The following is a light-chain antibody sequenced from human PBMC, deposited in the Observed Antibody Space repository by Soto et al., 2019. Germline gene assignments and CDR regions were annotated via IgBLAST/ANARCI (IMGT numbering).Light chain of an antibody. Sequence: EIVLTQSPVTLSLSPGDRATLSCRVSQNVGSYLAWFQQKPGQAPRLLIYGASNRATGIPARFSGSGSGTDFTLSISSLEPEECAVYYCQQRSLRPPWAFGQGTKVEMK. CDR2: GAS. V-gene: IGKV3-11*01. CDR3: QQRSLRPPWA. J-gene: IGKJ1*01. CDR1: QNVGSY.